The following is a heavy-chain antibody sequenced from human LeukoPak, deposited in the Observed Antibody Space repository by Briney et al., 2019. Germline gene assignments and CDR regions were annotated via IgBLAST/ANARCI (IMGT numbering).Heavy chain of an antibody. J-gene: IGHJ5*02. CDR3: AREEGASVVVPAAPSWCDP. Sequence: SVQVSCQASGGTFSSYAISWVRQAPGPGLEWLGGIIPIFGTANYAQKFQGRVTITADESTSTAYMELSSLRSEDTAVYYGAREEGASVVVPAAPSWCDPWGQGTRVIVSA. CDR2: IIPIFGTA. D-gene: IGHD2-2*01. V-gene: IGHV1-69*01. CDR1: GGTFSSYA.